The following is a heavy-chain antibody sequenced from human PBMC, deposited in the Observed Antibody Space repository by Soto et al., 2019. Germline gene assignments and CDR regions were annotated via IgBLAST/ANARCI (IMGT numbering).Heavy chain of an antibody. CDR2: INHSGST. CDR1: GGSISSGGDY. Sequence: SETLSLTCTVSGGSISSGGDYWSWIRQPPGKGLEWIGEINHSGSTNYNPSLKSRVTISVDTSKNQFSLKLSSVTAADTAVYYCARIDTYYYGSGSYQMKPYYYYYGMDVWGQGTTVTVSS. J-gene: IGHJ6*02. V-gene: IGHV4-39*07. CDR3: ARIDTYYYGSGSYQMKPYYYYYGMDV. D-gene: IGHD3-10*01.